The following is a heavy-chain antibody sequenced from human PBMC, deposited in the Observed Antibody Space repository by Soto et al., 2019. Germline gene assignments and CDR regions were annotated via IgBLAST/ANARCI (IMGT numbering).Heavy chain of an antibody. D-gene: IGHD3-9*01. CDR1: GFTFTSFA. CDR3: AKDHYDILTAYYTPHFDY. J-gene: IGHJ4*02. Sequence: PGGSLRLSCAASGFTFTSFAMSWVRQAPGKGLEWVSAISGGGATTYYADSVGGRFTISRDNSKNTLYLQMNSLSAEDTAVYHCAKDHYDILTAYYTPHFDYWGQGILVTVSS. CDR2: ISGGGATT. V-gene: IGHV3-23*01.